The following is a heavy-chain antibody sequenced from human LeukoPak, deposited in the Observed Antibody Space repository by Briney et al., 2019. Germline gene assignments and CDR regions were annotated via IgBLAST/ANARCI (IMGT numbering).Heavy chain of an antibody. D-gene: IGHD5-24*01. V-gene: IGHV3-74*01. CDR2: IIGDGSST. Sequence: GGSLRLSCAASGFTFSNYWMHWVRQTPGKGLVWVSRIIGDGSSTTYADSVKGRFTISRDNSKNTLYLQMNSLRAEDTAVYYCARGVRDGYNYWYYFGNWGQGTLVTVSS. CDR1: GFTFSNYW. J-gene: IGHJ4*02. CDR3: ARGVRDGYNYWYYFGN.